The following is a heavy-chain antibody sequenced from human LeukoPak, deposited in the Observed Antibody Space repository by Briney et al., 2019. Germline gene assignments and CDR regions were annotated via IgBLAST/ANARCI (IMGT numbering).Heavy chain of an antibody. Sequence: GGSLRLSCAASGFTFSTYWMHWVRQAPGKGLVWVSRINTDGSSTSYADSVKGRFTISRDNSKNTLYLQMNSLRAEDTAVYYCARDPSFSVPYYYYGMDVWGQGTTVTVSS. D-gene: IGHD3-10*01. CDR2: INTDGSST. CDR1: GFTFSTYW. J-gene: IGHJ6*02. V-gene: IGHV3-74*01. CDR3: ARDPSFSVPYYYYGMDV.